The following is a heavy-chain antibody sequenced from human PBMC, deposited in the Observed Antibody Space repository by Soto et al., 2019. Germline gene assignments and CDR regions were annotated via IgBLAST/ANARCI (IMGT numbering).Heavy chain of an antibody. V-gene: IGHV3-15*01. CDR1: GFTFINAW. CDR2: IKSKTDGGTT. D-gene: IGHD5-18*01. CDR3: TTPVVDTAMVISDYFDY. Sequence: GSLRLSCAASGFTFINAWIIFFRHSPFKGREWVGRIKSKTDGGTTDYAAPVKGRFTISRDDSKNTLYLQMNSLKTEDTAVYYCTTPVVDTAMVISDYFDYWGQGTLVTVSS. J-gene: IGHJ4*02.